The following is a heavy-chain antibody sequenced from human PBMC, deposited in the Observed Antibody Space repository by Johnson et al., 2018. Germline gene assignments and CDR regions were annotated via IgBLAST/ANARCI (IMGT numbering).Heavy chain of an antibody. CDR1: GFTFSGYG. J-gene: IGHJ6*03. Sequence: VQLVESGGGVVQXGRSLRLXCAASGFTFSGYGMHWVRQAPDKGLEWVAVILYDGSNKYYADSVKGRFTIPRYNSKNTLYLQMNRLSTEDTAVPYCATRGGSRSHSYHYMDGWGKGTTVTVSS. D-gene: IGHD3-10*01. CDR3: ATRGGSRSHSYHYMDG. CDR2: ILYDGSNK. V-gene: IGHV3-30*03.